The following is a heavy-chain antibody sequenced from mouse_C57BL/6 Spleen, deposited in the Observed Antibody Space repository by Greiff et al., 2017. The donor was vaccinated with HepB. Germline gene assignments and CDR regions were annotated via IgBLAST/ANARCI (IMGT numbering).Heavy chain of an antibody. CDR2: IDPSDSYT. J-gene: IGHJ4*01. Sequence: QVQLQQPGAELVKPGASVKLSCKASGYTFTSYWMQWVKQRPGQGLEWIGEIDPSDSYTNYNQKFKGKATLTVDTSSSTAYMQLSSLTSEDSAVYYCARGGYYGSSYAMDYWGQGTSVTGSS. V-gene: IGHV1-50*01. D-gene: IGHD1-1*01. CDR1: GYTFTSYW. CDR3: ARGGYYGSSYAMDY.